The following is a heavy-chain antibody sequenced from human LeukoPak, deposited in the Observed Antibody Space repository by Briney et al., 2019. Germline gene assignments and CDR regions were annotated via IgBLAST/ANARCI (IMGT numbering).Heavy chain of an antibody. CDR1: GGSISSGGYY. Sequence: SETLSLTCIVSGGSISSGGYYWSWIRQPPGKGLEWIGYIYHSGSTYYNPSLKSRVTISVDRSKNQFSLKLSSVTAADTAVYYCARGCSSTSCYQSFDYWGQGTLITVSS. V-gene: IGHV4-30-2*01. D-gene: IGHD2-2*01. CDR3: ARGCSSTSCYQSFDY. CDR2: IYHSGST. J-gene: IGHJ4*02.